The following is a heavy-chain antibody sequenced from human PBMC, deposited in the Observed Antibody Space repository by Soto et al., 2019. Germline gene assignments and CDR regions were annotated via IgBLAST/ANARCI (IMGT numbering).Heavy chain of an antibody. CDR2: ISALNGNT. V-gene: IGHV1-18*01. J-gene: IGHJ6*03. CDR1: GYTFTSYG. CDR3: SIDKDIVLVPAATRDYYYYYMDV. D-gene: IGHD2-2*01. Sequence: GASVKVSCKASGYTFTSYGIRWVRQAPGQGIEWMGWISALNGNTNYAQKLLGRVTMTTNTSTSAACMVPRRPRSDDTAVYLYSIDKDIVLVPAATRDYYYYYMDVWGKETKVTAS.